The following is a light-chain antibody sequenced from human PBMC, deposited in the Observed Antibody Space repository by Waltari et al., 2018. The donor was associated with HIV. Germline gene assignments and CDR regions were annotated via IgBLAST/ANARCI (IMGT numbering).Light chain of an antibody. CDR3: ASFTGDNTVM. CDR2: AVD. Sequence: AVTQPASVSGLPGQSTTISCTGDDNDFSLYKFVSWYQQHSGKPPRLILYAVDSRASGVSDRFSGCMAGNTASLTISGLRAEDEGHYYCASFTGDNTVMFGGGTEVTVL. V-gene: IGLV2-14*03. J-gene: IGLJ3*02. CDR1: DNDFSLYKF.